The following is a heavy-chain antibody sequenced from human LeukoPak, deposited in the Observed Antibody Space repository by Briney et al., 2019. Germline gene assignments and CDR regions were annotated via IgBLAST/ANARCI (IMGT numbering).Heavy chain of an antibody. J-gene: IGHJ6*02. CDR3: AKGSGGNVYYYYYGMDV. D-gene: IGHD4-23*01. V-gene: IGHV3-23*01. Sequence: GGSLRLSCAASGFTFSSYAMNWVRQAPGKGLEWVSGISGGGDSTYYADSVKGRFTISRDNSKNTLYLQMNSLRAEDTAVYYCAKGSGGNVYYYYYGMDVWGQGTTVTVSS. CDR1: GFTFSSYA. CDR2: ISGGGDST.